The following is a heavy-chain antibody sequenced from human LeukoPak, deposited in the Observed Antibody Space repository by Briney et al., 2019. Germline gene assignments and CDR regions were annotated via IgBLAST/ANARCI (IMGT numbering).Heavy chain of an antibody. J-gene: IGHJ3*01. CDR2: IGTLADT. CDR1: GLTFSRQE. D-gene: IGHD6-19*01. V-gene: IGHV3-13*01. Sequence: PGGSLRLSCAASGLTFSRQEMHWVRQITGKGLEWVSAIGTLADTFYSDSVKGRFTISRENAKNSLYLQMNNLRAGDTATYYCATGRSSGWSYAFDFWGRGTMVTVSS. CDR3: ATGRSSGWSYAFDF.